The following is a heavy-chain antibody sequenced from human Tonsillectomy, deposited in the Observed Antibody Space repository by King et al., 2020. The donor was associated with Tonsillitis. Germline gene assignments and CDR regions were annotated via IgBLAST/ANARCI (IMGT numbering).Heavy chain of an antibody. CDR2: ISYDGSNT. D-gene: IGHD6-19*01. Sequence: VQLVESGGGVVQPGRSLRLSCAASGFTFSSHTMHWVRQAPGKGLEWVALISYDGSNTYYADSVKGRFTISRDNSKNTLFLRMNSLRGEDTAVYYCARDRHGWTPYYLDYWGQGTLVTVSS. CDR3: ARDRHGWTPYYLDY. CDR1: GFTFSSHT. J-gene: IGHJ4*02. V-gene: IGHV3-30*01.